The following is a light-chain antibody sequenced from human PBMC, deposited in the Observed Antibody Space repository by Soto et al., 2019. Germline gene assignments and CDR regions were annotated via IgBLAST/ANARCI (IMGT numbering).Light chain of an antibody. V-gene: IGKV3-20*01. Sequence: EIVFTQSPGTLSLSPGERATLSCRASQSVSSSYLAWYQQKPGQAPRLLIYGASSRASGIPDRFSGSGSGTDFTLTISRLEPEDFAAYYCQQYGSSGTFGQGTKVDIK. J-gene: IGKJ1*01. CDR1: QSVSSSY. CDR2: GAS. CDR3: QQYGSSGT.